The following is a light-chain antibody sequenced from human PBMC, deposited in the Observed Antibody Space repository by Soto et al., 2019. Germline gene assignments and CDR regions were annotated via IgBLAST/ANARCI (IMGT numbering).Light chain of an antibody. J-gene: IGKJ2*01. CDR3: QQYGSTYT. V-gene: IGKV3-20*01. CDR2: GAS. Sequence: EIVLTQSPGTLSLSPGERATLSCRASQSVSSSYLAWYQQKPGQAPRLLIYGASSRATGIPDRFSGSGSGTDVTVTISRLEPEDFAVYYCQQYGSTYTFGQGTKLEIK. CDR1: QSVSSSY.